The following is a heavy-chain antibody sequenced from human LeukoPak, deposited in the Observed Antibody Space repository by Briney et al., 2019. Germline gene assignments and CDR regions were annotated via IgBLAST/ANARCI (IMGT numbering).Heavy chain of an antibody. V-gene: IGHV4-59*01. Sequence: SETLSLTCDVSGGPFSGYHWSWIRQPPGKGLEWIGNIYYRGSTNYSPSLNSRVTISIDTSKNQFSLKLSAVTAADTAVYYCARALAGTTCSFDSWGQGALVTVSS. CDR1: GGPFSGYH. J-gene: IGHJ4*02. D-gene: IGHD1/OR15-1a*01. CDR3: ARALAGTTCSFDS. CDR2: IYYRGST.